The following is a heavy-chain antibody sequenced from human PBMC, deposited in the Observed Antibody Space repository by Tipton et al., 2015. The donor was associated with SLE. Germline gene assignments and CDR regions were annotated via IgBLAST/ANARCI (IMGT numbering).Heavy chain of an antibody. D-gene: IGHD3-10*01. Sequence: TLSLTCTVSGGSISSYYWSWIRQPPGKGLEWIGYIYTSGSTNYNPSLKSRVTISVDTSKNQFSLKLSSVTAADTAVYYCAGLYGSGSFFDYWGQGTLVTVSS. CDR2: IYTSGST. V-gene: IGHV4-4*08. CDR1: GGSISSYY. J-gene: IGHJ4*02. CDR3: AGLYGSGSFFDY.